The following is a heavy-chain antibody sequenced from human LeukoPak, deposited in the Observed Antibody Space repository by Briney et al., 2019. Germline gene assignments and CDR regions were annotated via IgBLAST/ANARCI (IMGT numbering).Heavy chain of an antibody. Sequence: GESLKTSCQAFGYTFTKYWIGWVRQMPGKGLEWMGIVYPDDSDTRYSPSFQGQVTISADKSINTAYLQWSRLKTSDSAIYFCAKQRGRAIDKDYAMDVWGRGTTITVS. D-gene: IGHD3-16*01. CDR1: GYTFTKYW. J-gene: IGHJ6*02. V-gene: IGHV5-51*01. CDR2: VYPDDSDT. CDR3: AKQRGRAIDKDYAMDV.